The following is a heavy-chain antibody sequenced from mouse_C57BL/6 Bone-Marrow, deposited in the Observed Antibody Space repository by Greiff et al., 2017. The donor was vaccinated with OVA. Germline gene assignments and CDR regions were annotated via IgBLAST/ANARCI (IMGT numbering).Heavy chain of an antibody. V-gene: IGHV3-6*01. CDR3: ADYYGPWYFDV. J-gene: IGHJ1*03. CDR2: ISYDGSN. D-gene: IGHD1-2*01. Sequence: VQLKESGPGLVKPSQSLSLTCSVTGYSITSGYYWNWIRQFPGNKLEWMGYISYDGSNNYNPSLKNRISITRDTSKNQFFLKLNSVTTEDTATYYCADYYGPWYFDVWGTGTTVTVSS. CDR1: GYSITSGYY.